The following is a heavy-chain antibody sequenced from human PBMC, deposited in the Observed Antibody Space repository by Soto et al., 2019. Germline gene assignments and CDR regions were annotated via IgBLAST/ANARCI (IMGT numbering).Heavy chain of an antibody. Sequence: SETLSLTCSVSGGSIRGYYWSWIRQPPGKGLEWIGYIYYSGSTNYNPSLKSRVTISVDTSKNQFSLKLSSVTAADTAVYYCATFGSSGWYGYFHHWGQGTLVTVSS. D-gene: IGHD6-13*01. CDR1: GGSIRGYY. CDR3: ATFGSSGWYGYFHH. CDR2: IYYSGST. V-gene: IGHV4-59*08. J-gene: IGHJ1*01.